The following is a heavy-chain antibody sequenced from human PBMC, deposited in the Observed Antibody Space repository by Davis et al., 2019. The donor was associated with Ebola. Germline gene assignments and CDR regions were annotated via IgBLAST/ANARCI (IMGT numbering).Heavy chain of an antibody. CDR1: GYSFNTYW. D-gene: IGHD6-6*01. V-gene: IGHV5-51*01. CDR2: IYPGDSDT. CDR3: ARLDGPYSSSPWYFDY. Sequence: TVSCKGSGYSFNTYWIGWVRQMPGKGLEWMGIIYPGDSDTRYSPSFQGQVTISADKSISTAYLQWSSLKASDTAMYYCARLDGPYSSSPWYFDYWGQGTLVTVSS. J-gene: IGHJ4*02.